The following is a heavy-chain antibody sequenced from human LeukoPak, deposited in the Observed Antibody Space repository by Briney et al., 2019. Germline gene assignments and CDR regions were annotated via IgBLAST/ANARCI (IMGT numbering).Heavy chain of an antibody. CDR1: GGSISSGSYY. Sequence: PSETLSLTCTVSGGSISSGSYYWSWIRQPAGKGLEWIGRIYTSGSTNYNPSLKSRVTISVDTSKNQFSLKLSSVTAADTAVYYCASTYGSGSLRVFDYWGQGTLVTVSS. CDR3: ASTYGSGSLRVFDY. V-gene: IGHV4-61*02. J-gene: IGHJ4*02. CDR2: IYTSGST. D-gene: IGHD3-10*01.